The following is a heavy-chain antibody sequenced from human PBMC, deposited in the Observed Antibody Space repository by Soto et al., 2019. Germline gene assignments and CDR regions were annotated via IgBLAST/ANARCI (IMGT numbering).Heavy chain of an antibody. CDR1: GDSISTYY. V-gene: IGHV4-59*01. J-gene: IGHJ6*02. CDR2: LYDSGST. Sequence: PSETLSLTCTVSGDSISTYYWSWIRQPPGKGLEWIGYLYDSGSTHYNPSLKSRVTISVDTSKNQFSLKLTSVTAADTAVYYCPRENYYGSGTYFRLDVWGQGTRVTVSS. D-gene: IGHD3-10*01. CDR3: PRENYYGSGTYFRLDV.